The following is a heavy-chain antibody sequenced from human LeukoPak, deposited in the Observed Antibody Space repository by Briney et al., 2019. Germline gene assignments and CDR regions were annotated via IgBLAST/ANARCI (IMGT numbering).Heavy chain of an antibody. CDR2: IKQGGSEK. J-gene: IGHJ4*02. V-gene: IGHV3-7*04. D-gene: IGHD2-2*01. CDR1: GFTFSSYW. Sequence: TGGSLRLSCAAFGFTFSSYWMTWVRQAPGKGLEWVANIKQGGSEKYYVDSVKGRFTISRDNAKNSLYLQMNSPRAEDTAVYYCARDRRCSSTSCYYFDYWGQGTLVTVSS. CDR3: ARDRRCSSTSCYYFDY.